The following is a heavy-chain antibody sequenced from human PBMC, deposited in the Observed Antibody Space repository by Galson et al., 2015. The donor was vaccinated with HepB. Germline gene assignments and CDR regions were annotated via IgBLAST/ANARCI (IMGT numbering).Heavy chain of an antibody. D-gene: IGHD6-19*01. CDR2: IYPSGGST. Sequence: SVKVSCKATGYTYTNYYIDWVRQAPGQGLEWMGVIYPSGGSTSYAQKFQGRVTMTRDTSTSTVYMELSSLRSEDTAVYYCAREVAAVAGTDYWGQGTLVTVSS. CDR3: AREVAAVAGTDY. J-gene: IGHJ4*02. CDR1: GYTYTNYY. V-gene: IGHV1-46*01.